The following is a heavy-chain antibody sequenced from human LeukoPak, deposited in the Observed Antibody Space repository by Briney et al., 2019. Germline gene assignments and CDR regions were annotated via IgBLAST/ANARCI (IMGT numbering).Heavy chain of an antibody. CDR2: IYPGDSDT. V-gene: IGHV5-51*01. J-gene: IGHJ3*02. CDR3: ASYDFWSGPDAFDI. Sequence: GESLQISCQGSGYSFTSYWIGWVRQMPGKGLEWMGIIYPGDSDTRYSPSFQGQVTISADKSISTAYLQWSSLKASDTAMYYCASYDFWSGPDAFDIWGQGTMVTVSS. CDR1: GYSFTSYW. D-gene: IGHD3-3*01.